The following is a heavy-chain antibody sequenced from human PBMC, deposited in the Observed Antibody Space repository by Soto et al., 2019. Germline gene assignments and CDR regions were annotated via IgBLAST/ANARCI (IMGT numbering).Heavy chain of an antibody. CDR3: ARSIVVVTALDY. V-gene: IGHV1-3*05. J-gene: IGHJ4*02. D-gene: IGHD2-21*02. CDR2: INAGNGNT. Sequence: QVQLVQSGAEEKKPGASVKESCKASGYTFTSYAMHWVRQAPGQRLEWMGWINAGNGNTKYSQKFQGRVTITRDTSASTAYMELSRLTSEDTAVYYCARSIVVVTALDYWGQGTLVTVSS. CDR1: GYTFTSYA.